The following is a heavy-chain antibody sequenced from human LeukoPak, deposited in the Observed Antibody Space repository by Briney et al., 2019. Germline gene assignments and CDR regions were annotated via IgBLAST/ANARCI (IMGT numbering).Heavy chain of an antibody. CDR1: GYTFTSYA. Sequence: EASVKVSFKASGYTFTSYAMHWVRQAPGQRLEWMGWINAGNGNTKYSQEFQGRVTITRDTSASTAYMELSSLRSEDMAVYYCARTQEAGYRSGRYDSYYYYYMDVWGKGTTVTISS. V-gene: IGHV1-3*03. CDR3: ARTQEAGYRSGRYDSYYYYYMDV. J-gene: IGHJ6*03. D-gene: IGHD6-19*01. CDR2: INAGNGNT.